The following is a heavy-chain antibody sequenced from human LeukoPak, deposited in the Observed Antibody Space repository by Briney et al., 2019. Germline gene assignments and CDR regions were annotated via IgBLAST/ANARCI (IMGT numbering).Heavy chain of an antibody. Sequence: ASVKDSCKASGYTFNENYIHWVRQAPGQGLEWMGSLNPINGDTKYAHPFNGRVTMTMDTSISTVYMELKTLTSDDTAVCYCARHDGYGSGRWDWFDPWGQGTLVTVSS. D-gene: IGHD3-10*01. CDR1: GYTFNENY. V-gene: IGHV1-2*07. CDR3: ARHDGYGSGRWDWFDP. CDR2: LNPINGDT. J-gene: IGHJ5*02.